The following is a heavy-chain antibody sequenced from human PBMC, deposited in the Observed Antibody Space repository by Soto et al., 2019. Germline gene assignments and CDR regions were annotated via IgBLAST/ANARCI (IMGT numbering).Heavy chain of an antibody. J-gene: IGHJ4*02. Sequence: GGSLRLSCAASGCTFSSYAMHWVRQAPGKGLEWVAVISYDGSNKYYADSVKGRFTISRDNSKNTLYLQMNSLRAEDTAVYYCARDPEGEYYYDSSGYPRGGWFDYWGQGTLVTVSS. CDR2: ISYDGSNK. CDR1: GCTFSSYA. CDR3: ARDPEGEYYYDSSGYPRGGWFDY. V-gene: IGHV3-30-3*01. D-gene: IGHD3-22*01.